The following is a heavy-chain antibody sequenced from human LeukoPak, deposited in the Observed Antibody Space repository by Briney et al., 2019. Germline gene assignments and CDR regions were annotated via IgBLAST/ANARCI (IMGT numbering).Heavy chain of an antibody. Sequence: SETLSLTCTVSGGSISSGSYYWSWIRQPAGKGLEWIGRIYTSGSTNYNPSLKSRVTISVDTSKNQFSLKLSSVTAADTAVYYCARSIGTAMDYWYFDLWGRGTLVTVSS. CDR1: GGSISSGSYY. CDR3: ARSIGTAMDYWYFDL. V-gene: IGHV4-61*02. CDR2: IYTSGST. J-gene: IGHJ2*01. D-gene: IGHD5-18*01.